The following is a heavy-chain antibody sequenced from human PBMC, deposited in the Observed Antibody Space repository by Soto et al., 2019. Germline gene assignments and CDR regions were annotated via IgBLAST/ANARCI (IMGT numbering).Heavy chain of an antibody. V-gene: IGHV3-9*01. CDR1: GFTFDDYA. CDR2: ISWNSGSI. D-gene: IGHD6-19*01. J-gene: IGHJ4*02. Sequence: EVQLVESGGGLVQPGRSLRLSCAASGFTFDDYAMHWVRQAPGKGLEWVSGISWNSGSIGYADSVKGRFTISRDNAKNSLYLQRDSLRAEDTALYYCAKVKGSVAGIFDYWGQGTLVTVSS. CDR3: AKVKGSVAGIFDY.